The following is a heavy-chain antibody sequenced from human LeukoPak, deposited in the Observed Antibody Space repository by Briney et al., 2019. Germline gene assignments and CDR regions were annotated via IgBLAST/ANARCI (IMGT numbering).Heavy chain of an antibody. D-gene: IGHD2-21*02. CDR1: GGSISSYY. Sequence: SETLSLTCTVSGGSISSYYWSWIRQPPGKRLEWIGHIYYSGSTNYNPSLKSRVTISVDTSKNQFSLKLSSVTAADTAVYYCASTHVVTAIDYWGQGTLVTVSS. V-gene: IGHV4-59*01. CDR3: ASTHVVTAIDY. CDR2: IYYSGST. J-gene: IGHJ4*02.